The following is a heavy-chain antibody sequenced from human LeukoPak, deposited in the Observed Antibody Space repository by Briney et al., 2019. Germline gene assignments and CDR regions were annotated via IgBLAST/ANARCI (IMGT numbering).Heavy chain of an antibody. J-gene: IGHJ4*02. CDR2: FYYSGST. D-gene: IGHD3-9*01. CDR1: GGSISSYY. Sequence: SETLSLTCTVSGGSISSYYWSWVRQPPGKGLEWIGFFYYSGSTNYNPSLKSRVTISVDTSKNQFSLKLSSVTAADTAVYYCARAFDLYYFDYWGQGTLVTVSS. CDR3: ARAFDLYYFDY. V-gene: IGHV4-59*08.